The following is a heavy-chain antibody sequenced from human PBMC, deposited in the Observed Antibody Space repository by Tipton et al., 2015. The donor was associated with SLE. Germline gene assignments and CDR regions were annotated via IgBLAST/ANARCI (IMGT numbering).Heavy chain of an antibody. Sequence: LRLSCAVYGGSFSGYYWSWIRQPPGKGLEWIGYIYYSGSTNYNPSLKSRVTISVDTSKNQFSLKLSSVTAADTAVYYCARIPDPTVTYYFDYWGQGTLVTVSS. D-gene: IGHD4-17*01. J-gene: IGHJ4*02. CDR1: GGSFSGYY. CDR3: ARIPDPTVTYYFDY. CDR2: IYYSGST. V-gene: IGHV4-59*08.